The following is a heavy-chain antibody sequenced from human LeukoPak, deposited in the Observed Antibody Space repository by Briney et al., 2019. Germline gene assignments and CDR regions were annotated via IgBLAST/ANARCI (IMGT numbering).Heavy chain of an antibody. V-gene: IGHV6-1*01. J-gene: IGHJ4*02. CDR2: TYYTSKWNN. CDR1: GDSVSSNSVA. Sequence: SQTLSLTCAISGDSVSSNSVAWNWFRQSPSRGLEWLGRTYYTSKWNNDYAESVQSRIAVNPDTSKNQFSLYLNSVTLEDTAVYYCARDRGLDYWGQGTLVTVSS. CDR3: ARDRGLDY.